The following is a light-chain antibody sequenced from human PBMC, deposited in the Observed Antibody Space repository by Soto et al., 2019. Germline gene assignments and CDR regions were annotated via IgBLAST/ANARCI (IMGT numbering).Light chain of an antibody. CDR2: GNI. J-gene: IGLJ2*01. Sequence: QSVLTQPPSVSRAPGQRVTISCTGSSSNIGAGYDVHWYQQLPGTAPKLLIYGNINRPSGVPDRFSGSKSGTSASLAITGLQAEDEADYYCQSYDSSLSVSVFGGGTKLTVL. V-gene: IGLV1-40*01. CDR3: QSYDSSLSVSV. CDR1: SSNIGAGYD.